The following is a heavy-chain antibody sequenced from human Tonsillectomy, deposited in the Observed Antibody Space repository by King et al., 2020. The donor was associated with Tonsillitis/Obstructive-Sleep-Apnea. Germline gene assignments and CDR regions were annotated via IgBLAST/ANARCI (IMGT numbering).Heavy chain of an antibody. CDR2: IRRRAYGGTT. V-gene: IGHV3-49*05. J-gene: IGHJ3*02. Sequence: VQLVESGGGLVKPGRSLRLSCTGSGFDFETFGVSWFRQAPGKGLEWVAFIRRRAYGGTTDYAASVRGRFSISRDDSRSVAYLQMSSLKSEDTAVYYCSRALYNWKYFPTQGTHAFDIWGQGTIVTVSS. CDR3: SRALYNWKYFPTQGTHAFDI. D-gene: IGHD1-7*01. CDR1: GFDFETFG.